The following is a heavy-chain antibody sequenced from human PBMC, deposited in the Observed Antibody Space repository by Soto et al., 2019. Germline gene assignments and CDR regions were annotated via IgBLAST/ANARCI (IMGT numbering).Heavy chain of an antibody. D-gene: IGHD3-22*01. J-gene: IGHJ5*02. CDR2: IYHVGST. Sequence: SETLSLTCAVSGYSISSGYYWGWLRQPPGKGLEWIGSIYHVGSTYYNPSLNSRVTLSIDMTNNHVSLILNSVTAADTAVYYCARVGPWVPYYYDSSPYTFENWFDPWGQGTLVTVSS. V-gene: IGHV4-38-2*01. CDR3: ARVGPWVPYYYDSSPYTFENWFDP. CDR1: GYSISSGYY.